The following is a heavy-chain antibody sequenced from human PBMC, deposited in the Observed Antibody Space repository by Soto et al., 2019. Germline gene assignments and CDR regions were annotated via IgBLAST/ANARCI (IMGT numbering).Heavy chain of an antibody. CDR2: IGTAGDT. CDR1: GFTFSSYE. V-gene: IGHV3-13*01. CDR3: ARDLYYYDSSGYGMDV. Sequence: GGCLRRSCAASGFTFSSYELDCFVQAKGKGLEWVSAIGTAGDTYYPGSVKGRFTISRENAKNSLYLQMNSLRAEDTAVYYCARDLYYYDSSGYGMDVWGQGT. D-gene: IGHD3-22*01. J-gene: IGHJ6*02.